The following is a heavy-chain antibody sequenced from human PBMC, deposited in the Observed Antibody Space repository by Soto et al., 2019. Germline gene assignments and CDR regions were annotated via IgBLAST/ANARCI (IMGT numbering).Heavy chain of an antibody. CDR1: GNSVSSNTAS. CDR3: AKGDNLGPKTGYAFDP. CDR2: TYFRSKWYN. D-gene: IGHD5-12*01. Sequence: SLTLSLTCAISGNSVSSNTASWNWIRQSPSRGLEWPGRTYFRSKWYNDYAVSVKSRIIINPDTSNNQFSLQLNSVTPEDTAVYFCAKGDNLGPKTGYAFDPWGQGIMVTVS. J-gene: IGHJ5*02. V-gene: IGHV6-1*01.